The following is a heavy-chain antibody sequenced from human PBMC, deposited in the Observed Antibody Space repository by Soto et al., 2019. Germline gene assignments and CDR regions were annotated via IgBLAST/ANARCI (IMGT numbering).Heavy chain of an antibody. CDR3: VRGDNWNDEASDY. CDR1: GFMFSNHG. J-gene: IGHJ4*02. Sequence: QVQLVESGGGVIQTGRSLRLSCAASGFMFSNHGMHWVRQAPGKGLEWVAVIWSDGNNRYYADSVKGRFTISRDNSKNTVYLQMSSLRVEDTAVYYCVRGDNWNDEASDYWGQGTLVTVSS. D-gene: IGHD1-1*01. V-gene: IGHV3-33*01. CDR2: IWSDGNNR.